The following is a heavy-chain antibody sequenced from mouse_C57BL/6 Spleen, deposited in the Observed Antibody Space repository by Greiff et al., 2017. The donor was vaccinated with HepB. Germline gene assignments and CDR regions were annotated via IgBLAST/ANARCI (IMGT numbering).Heavy chain of an antibody. D-gene: IGHD1-1*01. V-gene: IGHV3-6*01. CDR2: ISYDGSN. J-gene: IGHJ2*01. CDR1: GYSITSGYY. CDR3: ARWHYGSSYDYFDY. Sequence: EVQLVESGPGLVKPSQSLSLTCSVTGYSITSGYYWNWIRQFPGNKLEWMGYISYDGSNNYNPSLKNRISITRDTSKNQFFLKLNSVTTEDTATYYCARWHYGSSYDYFDYWGQGTTLTVSS.